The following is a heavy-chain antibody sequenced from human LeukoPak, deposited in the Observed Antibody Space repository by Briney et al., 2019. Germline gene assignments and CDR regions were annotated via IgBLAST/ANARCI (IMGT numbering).Heavy chain of an antibody. V-gene: IGHV3-30*18. CDR3: AKDLRRIAAYYFDY. CDR1: GFTFSSHA. J-gene: IGHJ4*02. CDR2: ISSDGRDK. Sequence: GGSLRLSCAASGFTFSSHAIHWVRQAPGKGREWVAVISSDGRDKHHADSVKGRFTISRDNSKNTLYLQTNSLRAEDTAVYYCAKDLRRIAAYYFDYWGQGTLVTVSS. D-gene: IGHD6-25*01.